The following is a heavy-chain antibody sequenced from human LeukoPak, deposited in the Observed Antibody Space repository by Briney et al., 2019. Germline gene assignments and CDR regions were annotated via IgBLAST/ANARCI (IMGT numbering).Heavy chain of an antibody. CDR2: INHSGST. Sequence: RTSEALSLTCAVYGGPFSDYYWSWIRQPPGKGLEWIGRINHSGSTNYSPSLKSRATISGDTSKNQFSLKLSSVTAADTAVYYCASVYDSSGYYPFWGQGTLVTVSS. J-gene: IGHJ4*02. CDR1: GGPFSDYY. D-gene: IGHD3-22*01. V-gene: IGHV4-34*01. CDR3: ASVYDSSGYYPF.